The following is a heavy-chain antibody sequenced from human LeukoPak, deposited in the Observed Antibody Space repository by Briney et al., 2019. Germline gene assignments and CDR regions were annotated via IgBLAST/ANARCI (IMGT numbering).Heavy chain of an antibody. CDR1: GLTVSSNY. CDR2: IYSGGST. CDR3: ARFVYSSWSVDY. V-gene: IGHV3-66*02. D-gene: IGHD6-6*01. J-gene: IGHJ4*02. Sequence: GRSLRLSCAAYGLTVSSNYMSWVRQDPGDGLEWVSVIYSGGSTYYAASVKGRFTISRDNSKNTLYLQMNSLRAEDTAVYYCARFVYSSWSVDYWGQGTVVTVS.